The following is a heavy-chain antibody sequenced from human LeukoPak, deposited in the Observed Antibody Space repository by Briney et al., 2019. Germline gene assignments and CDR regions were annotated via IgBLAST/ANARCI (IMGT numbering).Heavy chain of an antibody. Sequence: GGSLRLSRAASGFTFSSYAMSWVRQAPGKGLEWVSAISGSGGSTYYADSVKGRFTISRDNSKNTLYLQMNSLRAEDTAVYYCAKDTLAGAVAGWTNYWGQGTLVTVSS. CDR3: AKDTLAGAVAGWTNY. J-gene: IGHJ4*02. CDR2: ISGSGGST. V-gene: IGHV3-23*01. CDR1: GFTFSSYA. D-gene: IGHD6-19*01.